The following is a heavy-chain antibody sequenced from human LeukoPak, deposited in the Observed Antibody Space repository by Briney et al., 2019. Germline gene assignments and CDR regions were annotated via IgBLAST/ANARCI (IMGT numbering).Heavy chain of an antibody. D-gene: IGHD1-26*01. V-gene: IGHV1-69*01. Sequence: SVKVSCKASGGTFSSYAVSWVRQAPGQGLEWMGGIIPIFGTANYAQKFQGRVTITADESTSTAYIELSSLRSEDTAVYYCATGPPVGSGSYDVPWFDPWGQGTLVTVSS. CDR3: ATGPPVGSGSYDVPWFDP. J-gene: IGHJ5*02. CDR2: IIPIFGTA. CDR1: GGTFSSYA.